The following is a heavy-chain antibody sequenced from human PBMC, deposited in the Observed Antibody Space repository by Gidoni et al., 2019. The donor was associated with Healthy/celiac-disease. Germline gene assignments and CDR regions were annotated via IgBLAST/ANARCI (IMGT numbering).Heavy chain of an antibody. CDR1: GFTFSIYS. D-gene: IGHD4-4*01. CDR3: ARDHYSNPPEKSILGY. J-gene: IGHJ4*02. V-gene: IGHV3-48*01. CDR2: ISSSSSTI. Sequence: EVQLVESGGGLVQPGGSLRLSCAASGFTFSIYSMNWVRQAPGKGLEWVSYISSSSSTIYYADSVKGRFTISRDNAKNSLYLQMNSLRAEDTAVYYCARDHYSNPPEKSILGYWGQGTLVTVSS.